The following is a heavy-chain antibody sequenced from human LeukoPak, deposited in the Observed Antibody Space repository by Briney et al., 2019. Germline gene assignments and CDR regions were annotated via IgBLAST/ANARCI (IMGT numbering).Heavy chain of an antibody. D-gene: IGHD3-9*01. J-gene: IGHJ6*02. V-gene: IGHV3-48*03. Sequence: GGSLRLSCAASGFTFSSYEMNWVRQAPGKGLEWVSYISSSGSTIYYADSVKGRFTISRDNAKNSLYLQMNSLRAEDTAVYYCARDQAPLRYFDRDGDNYYGMDVWGQGTTVTVSS. CDR3: ARDQAPLRYFDRDGDNYYGMDV. CDR2: ISSSGSTI. CDR1: GFTFSSYE.